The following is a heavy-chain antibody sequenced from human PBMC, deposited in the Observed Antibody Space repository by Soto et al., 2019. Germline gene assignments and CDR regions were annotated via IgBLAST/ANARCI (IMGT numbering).Heavy chain of an antibody. Sequence: EVQLLESGGGLVQPGGSLRLSCAASEFTFSTYAMNWVRQAPGKGLEWVSSISGSGDNTYYADSVEGRFTIFRDNSKNTLYLQMSSLRAEDTAVYYCAKIMTEVGTVYWGQGTLVTVSS. D-gene: IGHD6-13*01. CDR3: AKIMTEVGTVY. CDR1: EFTFSTYA. CDR2: ISGSGDNT. J-gene: IGHJ4*02. V-gene: IGHV3-23*01.